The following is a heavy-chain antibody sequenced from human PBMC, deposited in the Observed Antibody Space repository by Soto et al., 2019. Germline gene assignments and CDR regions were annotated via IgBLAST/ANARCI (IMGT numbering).Heavy chain of an antibody. D-gene: IGHD1-26*01. CDR1: GFTFSAYS. J-gene: IGHJ4*02. Sequence: HPGGSLRLSCAASGFTFSAYSMSWVRQAPGKGLECVSSISGSGGDTFYADSVKGRFTISRDNSKNTLYLQMGSLRADDAALYFCAKDSALPYSGSYSDYWGQGTLVTVSS. CDR3: AKDSALPYSGSYSDY. V-gene: IGHV3-23*01. CDR2: ISGSGGDT.